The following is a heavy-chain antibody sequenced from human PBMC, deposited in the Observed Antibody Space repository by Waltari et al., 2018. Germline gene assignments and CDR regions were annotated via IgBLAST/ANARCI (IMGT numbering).Heavy chain of an antibody. J-gene: IGHJ4*02. CDR1: GFTFSSYA. D-gene: IGHD6-13*01. V-gene: IGHV3-23*04. CDR3: AKDPDFGYSSSWYVGY. CDR2: ISGSGGST. Sequence: EVQLVESGGGLVQPGGSLRLSCAASGFTFSSYAMSWVRLAPGKGLEWVSAISGSGGSTYYADSVKGRFTISRDNSKNTLYLQMNSLRAEDTAVYYCAKDPDFGYSSSWYVGYWGQGTLVTVSS.